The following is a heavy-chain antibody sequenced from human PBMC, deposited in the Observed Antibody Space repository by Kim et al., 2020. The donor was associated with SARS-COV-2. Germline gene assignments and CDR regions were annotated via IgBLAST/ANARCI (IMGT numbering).Heavy chain of an antibody. CDR3: AMELRLGAGGMDV. CDR2: INPNSGGT. Sequence: ASVKVSCKASGYTFTGYYMHWVRQAPGQGLEWMGRINPNSGGTNYAQKFQGRVTMTRDTSISTAYMELSRLRSDDTAVYYCAMELRLGAGGMDVWGQGTTVTVSS. V-gene: IGHV1-2*06. J-gene: IGHJ6*02. CDR1: GYTFTGYY. D-gene: IGHD3-10*01.